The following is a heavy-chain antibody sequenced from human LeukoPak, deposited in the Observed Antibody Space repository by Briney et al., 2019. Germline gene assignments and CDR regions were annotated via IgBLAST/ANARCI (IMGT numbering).Heavy chain of an antibody. V-gene: IGHV4-61*02. CDR2: IYTSGST. D-gene: IGHD2-15*01. J-gene: IGHJ4*02. CDR1: GGSISSGSYY. CDR3: ARIGGSYVIDY. Sequence: SQTLSLTCTVSGGSISSGSYYWSWIRQPAGKGLEWIGRIYTSGSTNYNPSLKSRVTISVGTSKNQFSLKLSSVTAADTAVYYCARIGGSYVIDYWGQGTLVTVSS.